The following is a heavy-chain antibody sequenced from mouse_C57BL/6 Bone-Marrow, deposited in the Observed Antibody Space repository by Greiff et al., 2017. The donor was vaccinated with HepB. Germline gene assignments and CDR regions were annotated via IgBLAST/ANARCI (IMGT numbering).Heavy chain of an antibody. J-gene: IGHJ2*01. CDR3: AFTTVVATDYIDY. V-gene: IGHV1-69*01. D-gene: IGHD1-1*01. Sequence: QVQLQQPGAELVMPGASVKLSCKASGYTFTSYWMHWVKQRPGQGLEWIGEIDPSDSYTNYNQKFKGKSTLTVDKSSSTAYMQLSSLTSEDSAVYYCAFTTVVATDYIDYWGQGTTLTVSS. CDR2: IDPSDSYT. CDR1: GYTFTSYW.